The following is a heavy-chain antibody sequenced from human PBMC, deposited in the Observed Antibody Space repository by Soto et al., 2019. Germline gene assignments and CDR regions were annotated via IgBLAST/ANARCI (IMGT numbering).Heavy chain of an antibody. CDR1: GFTFDEYA. V-gene: IGHV3-9*01. Sequence: GGSLRLSCAASGFTFDEYAMHWVRQAPGKGLEWVSGISWNSGFTDYADSVKGRFTISRDNAKNSLYLHVNSLRAEDTALYFCVKDKSSSSWHAFDMWDQGTMVTVSS. CDR3: VKDKSSSSWHAFDM. J-gene: IGHJ3*02. CDR2: ISWNSGFT. D-gene: IGHD6-13*01.